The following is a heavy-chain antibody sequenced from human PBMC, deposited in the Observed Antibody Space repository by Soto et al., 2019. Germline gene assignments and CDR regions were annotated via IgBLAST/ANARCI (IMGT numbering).Heavy chain of an antibody. J-gene: IGHJ6*02. CDR2: IYYSGST. D-gene: IGHD3-22*01. Sequence: SETLSLTCTVSGGSISSSSYYWGWIRQPPGKGLEWIGGIYYSGSTYYNPSLKSRVTISVDTSKNQFSLKLSSVTAADTAVYYCASVRRFYYDSSGYYYGMDVWGQGTTVTVS. CDR1: GGSISSSSYY. CDR3: ASVRRFYYDSSGYYYGMDV. V-gene: IGHV4-39*01.